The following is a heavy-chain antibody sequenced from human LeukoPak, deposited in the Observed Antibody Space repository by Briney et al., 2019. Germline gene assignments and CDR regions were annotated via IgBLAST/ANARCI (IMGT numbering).Heavy chain of an antibody. D-gene: IGHD3-22*01. CDR3: ARCYYDSSGCDY. Sequence: SETLSLTCAVYGGSFSGYYWRWIRQPPGKGLEWVGEINHSGSTNYNPCLKSRVTISVDTSKNQYSLKLSSVTAADTAVYYCARCYYDSSGCDYWGQGTLVTVSS. CDR2: INHSGST. V-gene: IGHV4-34*01. J-gene: IGHJ4*02. CDR1: GGSFSGYY.